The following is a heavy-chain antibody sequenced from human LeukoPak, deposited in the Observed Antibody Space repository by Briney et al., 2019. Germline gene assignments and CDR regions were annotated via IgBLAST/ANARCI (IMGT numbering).Heavy chain of an antibody. CDR2: ISSNGGST. CDR3: ARSWEISGVVPAAQDYYYYMDV. Sequence: GGSLRLSCAASGFTFSSYAMHWVRQAPGKGLEYVSAISSNGGSTYYANSVKGRFTISRDNSKNTLYLQMGSLRAEDTAVYYCARSWEISGVVPAAQDYYYYMDVWGKGTTVTISS. V-gene: IGHV3-64*01. J-gene: IGHJ6*03. CDR1: GFTFSSYA. D-gene: IGHD2-2*01.